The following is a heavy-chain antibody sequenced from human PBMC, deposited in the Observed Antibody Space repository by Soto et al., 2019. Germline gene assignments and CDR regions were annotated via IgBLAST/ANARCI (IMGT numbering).Heavy chain of an antibody. CDR2: ISWNNVII. CDR3: VKDYTGNWYFDL. V-gene: IGHV3-9*01. CDR1: GFTFDDYP. J-gene: IGHJ2*01. Sequence: EVQLVESGGGLVQPGRSLRLSCAASGFTFDDYPMHWVRQVPGKGLEWVSGISWNNVIIGYADSVRGRFTISRDNAKKSLNLQMNSLRVEDTVLYYCVKDYTGNWYFDLWGRGTLVTVSS. D-gene: IGHD2-2*02.